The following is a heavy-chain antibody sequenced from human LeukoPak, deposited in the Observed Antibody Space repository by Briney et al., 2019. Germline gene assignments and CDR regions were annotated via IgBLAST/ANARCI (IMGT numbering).Heavy chain of an antibody. Sequence: IPSETLSLTCTVSGGSISSHYWSSIRQPAGKGLEWIGRIYSSGSTNYNPSLKSRVTMSVDTSKNQFSLRLSSVTAADTAIYYCARVRGCSSTSCSPHYYYMDVWGKGTTVTVSS. CDR1: GGSISSHY. D-gene: IGHD2-2*01. CDR3: ARVRGCSSTSCSPHYYYMDV. J-gene: IGHJ6*03. CDR2: IYSSGST. V-gene: IGHV4-4*07.